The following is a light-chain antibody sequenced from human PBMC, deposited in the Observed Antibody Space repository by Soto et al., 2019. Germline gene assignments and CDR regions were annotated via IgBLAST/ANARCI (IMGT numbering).Light chain of an antibody. Sequence: SYELIQPPSVSVAPGQTARVTCGGNNIESKNVHWYQQTPGQAPVLVVYDDADRPSGIPERFSGSNSGNTATLTISGVEAGDEADYYCQVWDSSNDHYVFGTGTKVTVL. CDR2: DDA. J-gene: IGLJ1*01. CDR3: QVWDSSNDHYV. V-gene: IGLV3-21*02. CDR1: NIESKN.